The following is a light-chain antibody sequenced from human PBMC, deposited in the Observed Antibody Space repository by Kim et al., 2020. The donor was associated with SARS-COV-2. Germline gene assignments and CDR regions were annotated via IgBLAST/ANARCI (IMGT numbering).Light chain of an antibody. CDR1: QSMNNNY. V-gene: IGKV3-20*01. Sequence: TPGERATLPCRASQSMNNNYLAWYQHKPGQAPRLLIYGASSRATGIPDRFTGSGSGTDFTLTISRLEPEDSAAYYCQQYTNAPRTFGQGTKVDIK. CDR3: QQYTNAPRT. J-gene: IGKJ1*01. CDR2: GAS.